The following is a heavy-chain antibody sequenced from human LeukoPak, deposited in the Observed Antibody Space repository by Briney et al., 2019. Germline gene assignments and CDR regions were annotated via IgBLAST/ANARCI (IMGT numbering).Heavy chain of an antibody. D-gene: IGHD3-22*01. V-gene: IGHV4-31*03. Sequence: SQTLSLTCTVSGDSITSGGYYWSWIRQHPGKGLEWIGYIHYSGITYYHPSLRSRLTISLDTSERQFSLKLSSVTAADTAMYYCATQANFYASSGYLPRWGQGTLVTVSS. J-gene: IGHJ1*01. CDR2: IHYSGIT. CDR1: GDSITSGGYY. CDR3: ATQANFYASSGYLPR.